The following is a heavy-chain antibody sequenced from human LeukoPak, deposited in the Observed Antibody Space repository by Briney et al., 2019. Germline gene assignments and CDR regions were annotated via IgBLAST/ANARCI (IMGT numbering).Heavy chain of an antibody. CDR3: ARDGCTNGVCYVDY. Sequence: GGSLRLSCAASGFTLSSDRMNRVRPARGEGVERVSSISSSSIYIYYADSVKGRFTISRDNAKNSLYLQMNSLRAEDTAVYYCARDGCTNGVCYVDYWGQGTLVTVSS. D-gene: IGHD2-8*01. V-gene: IGHV3-21*01. J-gene: IGHJ4*02. CDR1: GFTLSSDR. CDR2: ISSSSIYI.